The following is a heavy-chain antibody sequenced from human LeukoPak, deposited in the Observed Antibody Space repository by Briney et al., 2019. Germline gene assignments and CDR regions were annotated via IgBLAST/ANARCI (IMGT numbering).Heavy chain of an antibody. V-gene: IGHV1-8*01. CDR1: GYTFIGYD. D-gene: IGHD2-15*01. CDR3: ARGAPGSYCSGGSCPYFDY. CDR2: MNPNTGNT. J-gene: IGHJ4*02. Sequence: GASVKVSCKASGYTFIGYDTNWVRQATGQGLEWMGWMNPNTGNTGCAQKFRGRVTMTRNTSISTASMELSSLTSEDTALYYCARGAPGSYCSGGSCPYFDYWGQGTLVSVSS.